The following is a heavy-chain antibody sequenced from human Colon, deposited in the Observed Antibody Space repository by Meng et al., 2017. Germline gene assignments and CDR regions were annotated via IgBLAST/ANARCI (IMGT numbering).Heavy chain of an antibody. CDR2: IYYSGST. CDR3: ARTNYGDYSWFDP. D-gene: IGHD4-17*01. V-gene: IGHV4-31*03. J-gene: IGHJ5*02. Sequence: GKLKASRPRPANPSTTRSRTCTVSGGSISSGGFYWSWIRQHPGKGLEWIGYIYYSGSTYYNPSLRSRVAISIDTSKNQFSLKLTSVTAADTAVYFCARTNYGDYSWFDPWGQGTLVTVSS. CDR1: GGSISSGGFY.